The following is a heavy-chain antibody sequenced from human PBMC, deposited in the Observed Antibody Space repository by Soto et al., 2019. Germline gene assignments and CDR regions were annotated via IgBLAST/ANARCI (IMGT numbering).Heavy chain of an antibody. V-gene: IGHV3-23*01. CDR1: GFNFNIYA. D-gene: IGHD5-18*01. J-gene: IGHJ3*01. CDR2: TNDGGCNT. Sequence: GGSLRLSFAASGFNFNIYAMNWVRQAPGEGLEWVSTTNDGGCNTYYGDSEKARFTIPXXXXXXAXFXQXXXLRGXDTAVYYCAKDRRVDTLDGFDVWGLGTLVTVSS. CDR3: AKDRRVDTLDGFDV.